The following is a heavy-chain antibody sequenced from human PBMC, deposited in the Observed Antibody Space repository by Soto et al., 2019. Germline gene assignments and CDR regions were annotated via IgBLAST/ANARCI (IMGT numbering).Heavy chain of an antibody. V-gene: IGHV1-18*01. CDR1: FTSYG. J-gene: IGHJ6*02. Sequence: FTSYGISWVRQAPGQGLEWMGWVSVNNGKTNYAQKFRGRVTLTTDTSTNTAYMELRSLRSDDTAVYYCARDHYYDSSGYFLVYYYGMDVWGQGTTVTVSS. D-gene: IGHD3-22*01. CDR3: ARDHYYDSSGYFLVYYYGMDV. CDR2: VSVNNGKT.